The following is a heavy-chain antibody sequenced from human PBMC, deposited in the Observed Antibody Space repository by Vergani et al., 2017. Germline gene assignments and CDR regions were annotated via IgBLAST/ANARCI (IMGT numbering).Heavy chain of an antibody. CDR1: GYTFNSYG. Sequence: QVQLVQSGAEVKKPGASVKVSCKASGYTFNSYGITWVRQAPGQGLEWMGWISPYNGNTAYAQKLQGRVTMTTDTSTSTAYMELMSLRSDDTAVYYCARVDRPGGGSSGYYLSGYNWFDPWGQGTLVTVSS. CDR2: ISPYNGNT. D-gene: IGHD6-19*01. J-gene: IGHJ5*02. V-gene: IGHV1-18*04. CDR3: ARVDRPGGGSSGYYLSGYNWFDP.